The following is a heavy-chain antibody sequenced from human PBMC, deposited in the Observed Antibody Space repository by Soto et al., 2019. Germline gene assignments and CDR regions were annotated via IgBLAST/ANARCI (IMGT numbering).Heavy chain of an antibody. CDR2: IRSNRFVATT. CDR1: GFTSRDHG. J-gene: IGHJ4*02. Sequence: PGGSLRLSCTGSGFTSRDHGLSGVRQAPGKGLEGRGFIRSNRFVATTEIAASVKGRFRISRDDSNITAYLQMNSLQSEGTAVYYCARGPRHCSGGGCYSIDYSGRGTLVTVSS. CDR3: ARGPRHCSGGGCYSIDY. V-gene: IGHV3-49*04. D-gene: IGHD2-15*01.